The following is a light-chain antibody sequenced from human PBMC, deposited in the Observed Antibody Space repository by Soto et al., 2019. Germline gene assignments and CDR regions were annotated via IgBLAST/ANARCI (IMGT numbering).Light chain of an antibody. V-gene: IGLV2-8*01. CDR3: TSYAGNNIYV. Sequence: QSALTQPPSASGSPGQSVTISCTGTSSDVGDYNCVSWYQQHPGKAPKLMIYEVNKRPSGVPDRFSGSKSGNMASLTVSGLQAEDEADYYCTSYAGNNIYVFGTGTKLTVL. CDR1: SSDVGDYNC. J-gene: IGLJ1*01. CDR2: EVN.